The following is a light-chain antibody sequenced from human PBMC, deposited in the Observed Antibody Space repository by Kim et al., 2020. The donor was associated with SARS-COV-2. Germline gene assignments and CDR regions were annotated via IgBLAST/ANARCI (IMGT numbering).Light chain of an antibody. Sequence: EIVLTQSPGTPSLSPGERATLSCRASQSVSSSYLAWYQQKPGQAPRLLIYGASSRATGIPDRFSGSGSGTDFTLSISRLDPEDFAVYFCQQYGSSPLTFGGGTKVDI. V-gene: IGKV3-20*01. J-gene: IGKJ4*01. CDR3: QQYGSSPLT. CDR1: QSVSSSY. CDR2: GAS.